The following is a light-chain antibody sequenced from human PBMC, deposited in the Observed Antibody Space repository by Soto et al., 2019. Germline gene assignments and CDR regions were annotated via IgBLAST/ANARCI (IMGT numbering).Light chain of an antibody. CDR2: VAS. J-gene: IGKJ3*01. V-gene: IGKV1-12*01. CDR3: QQAHSFPFT. Sequence: DIQMTQSPSSVSASIGDRVTITCRASQGISSWLAWYQQKPGKAPKLLIFVASTLQSGVPSRFSGSGSGTDFTLTISSLQSDDFAIYYCQQAHSFPFTFGPGTKVDMK. CDR1: QGISSW.